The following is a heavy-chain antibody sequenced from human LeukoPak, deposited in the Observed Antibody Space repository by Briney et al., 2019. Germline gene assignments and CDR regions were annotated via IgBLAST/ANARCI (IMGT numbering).Heavy chain of an antibody. CDR1: GYTFTSYD. V-gene: IGHV1-8*01. J-gene: IGHJ6*03. Sequence: GASVKVSCKASGYTFTSYDINWVRQATGQGLEWMGWMNPNSGNTGYAQKFQGRVTMTRNTSISTAYMELSSLRSEDTAVYYCARTPSATAYYYYYYYMDVWGKGTTVTISS. D-gene: IGHD2-15*01. CDR2: MNPNSGNT. CDR3: ARTPSATAYYYYYYYMDV.